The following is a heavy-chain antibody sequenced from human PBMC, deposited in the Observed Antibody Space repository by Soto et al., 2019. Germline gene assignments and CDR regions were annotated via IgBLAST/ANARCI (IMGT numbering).Heavy chain of an antibody. J-gene: IGHJ5*02. D-gene: IGHD2-2*01. CDR1: GGSIGSSSYY. Sequence: SETLSLPCSVSGGSIGSSSYYFGCIRQPPGKGLEWIGSLYYTGTTYYNSFLQSRVTISADTSQNQFFLRLSSVTAADTAVYSCVAYCSRPDCYDWFDPWGQGTLVTVSS. CDR3: VAYCSRPDCYDWFDP. V-gene: IGHV4-39*01. CDR2: LYYTGTT.